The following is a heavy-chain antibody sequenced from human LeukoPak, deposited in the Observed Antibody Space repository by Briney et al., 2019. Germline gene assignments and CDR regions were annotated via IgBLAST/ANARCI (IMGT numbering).Heavy chain of an antibody. D-gene: IGHD5-18*01. J-gene: IGHJ4*02. CDR2: IDRSGST. V-gene: IGHV4-34*01. CDR1: GGSFSGFY. Sequence: SETLSLTCAVYGGSFSGFYWSWIRQPPGKGPDWIGEIDRSGSTNYNPSLKSRVTISVDTSKNQFSLKLSSVTAADTAVYYCVKNGYTYGPFDYWGQGTQVTVSS. CDR3: VKNGYTYGPFDY.